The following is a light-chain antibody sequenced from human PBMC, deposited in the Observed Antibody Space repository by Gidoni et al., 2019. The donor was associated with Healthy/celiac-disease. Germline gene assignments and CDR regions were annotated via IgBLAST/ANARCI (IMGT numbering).Light chain of an antibody. CDR2: DAY. Sequence: DIQLTQSPSTLSASVGDRVTITCRASQSISSWLAWYQQKPGNAPKLLIYDAYSLESGVPSRFSGSGSGTEFTLTISSLQPDEFATYYCQQYNSYGTFGQGTKLEIK. CDR1: QSISSW. CDR3: QQYNSYGT. V-gene: IGKV1-5*01. J-gene: IGKJ2*01.